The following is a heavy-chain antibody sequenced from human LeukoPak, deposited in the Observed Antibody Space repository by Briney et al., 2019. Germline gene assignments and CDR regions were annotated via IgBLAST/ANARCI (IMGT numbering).Heavy chain of an antibody. CDR3: ARDFGAMVKFDY. CDR2: ISSSSYI. V-gene: IGHV3-21*01. CDR1: GFTFSSYS. Sequence: PGGSLRLSCAASGFTFSSYSMNWVRQAPGQGLEWVSSISSSSYIYYADSVKGRFTISRDNAKNSLYLQMNSLRAEDTAVYYCARDFGAMVKFDYWGQGTLVTVSS. D-gene: IGHD5-18*01. J-gene: IGHJ4*02.